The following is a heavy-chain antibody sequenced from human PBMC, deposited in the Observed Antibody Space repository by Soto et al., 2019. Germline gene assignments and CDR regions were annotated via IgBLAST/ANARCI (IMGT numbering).Heavy chain of an antibody. Sequence: RRLSCASSGFTFSSYVMSWVRQAPGKGLEWVSGLSGSGATTYYADSVQGRFTISRDNSENTLYLQMNSLRAEDTAVYYCAKGPVALGCFDPWGQGTLVTVPS. CDR3: AKGPVALGCFDP. CDR1: GFTFSSYV. J-gene: IGHJ5*02. V-gene: IGHV3-23*01. CDR2: LSGSGATT. D-gene: IGHD2-2*01.